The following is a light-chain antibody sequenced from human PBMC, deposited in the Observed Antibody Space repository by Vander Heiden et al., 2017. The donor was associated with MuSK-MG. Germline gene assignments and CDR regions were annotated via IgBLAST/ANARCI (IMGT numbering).Light chain of an antibody. CDR1: SFNIGSNT. V-gene: IGLV1-44*01. CDR3: AAWDDSRCGWV. CDR2: TND. Sequence: QSVLTQPPSASGTPGQTVTISCSGGSFNIGSNTVNWYQQFPGTAPRLLIQTNDLRPSGVPDRCSGSKSGTSASLAISGLQSEDEADYYCAAWDDSRCGWVFGGGSKLTVL. J-gene: IGLJ3*02.